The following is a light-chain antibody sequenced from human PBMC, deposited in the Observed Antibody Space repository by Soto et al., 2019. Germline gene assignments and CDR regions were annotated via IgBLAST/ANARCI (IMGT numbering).Light chain of an antibody. CDR3: HQYGSSPPWT. Sequence: EIVLTQSPGTLSLSPGERSTLSCMAIHSASSSLAWYQQKPCQAPRLLIYGASSRATGLPDRFSGGGSGTDFNLTISRLEHEDVAVHYCHQYGSSPPWTFGQGTKVDIK. CDR2: GAS. J-gene: IGKJ1*01. V-gene: IGKV3-20*01. CDR1: HSASSS.